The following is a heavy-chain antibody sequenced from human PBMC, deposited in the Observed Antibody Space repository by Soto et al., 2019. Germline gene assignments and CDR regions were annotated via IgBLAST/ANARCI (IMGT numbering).Heavy chain of an antibody. CDR2: LSGSGDNT. CDR3: AKDISPGQGYRIFDY. D-gene: IGHD5-18*01. Sequence: HRGSLRLFCVASGFTFSSFAMSWVRQAPGKGLEWVSLLSGSGDNTYYADSVKGRFTISRDNSKSTLYLQMNSLRAEDTAIYYCAKDISPGQGYRIFDYWGQGTQVTVSS. V-gene: IGHV3-23*01. CDR1: GFTFSSFA. J-gene: IGHJ4*02.